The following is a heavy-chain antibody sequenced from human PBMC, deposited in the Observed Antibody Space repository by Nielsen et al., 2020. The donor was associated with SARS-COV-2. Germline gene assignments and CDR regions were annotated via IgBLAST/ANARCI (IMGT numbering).Heavy chain of an antibody. Sequence: GGSLRLSCAASGFTFSSYSMNWVRQAPGKGLEWVSSISSSSSYIYYADSVKGRFTISRDNAKNSLYLQMNSLRAEDTAVYYCASLNHYYYYGMDVWGQGTTVTVSS. CDR2: ISSSSSYI. J-gene: IGHJ6*02. CDR1: GFTFSSYS. CDR3: ASLNHYYYYGMDV. V-gene: IGHV3-21*01.